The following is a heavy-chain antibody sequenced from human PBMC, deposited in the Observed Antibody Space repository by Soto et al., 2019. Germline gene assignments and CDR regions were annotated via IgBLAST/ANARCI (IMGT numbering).Heavy chain of an antibody. CDR2: MNPNSGNT. D-gene: IGHD1-1*01. CDR3: ARVFSGTTGTGVAYYYYGMDV. CDR1: GYTFTSYD. V-gene: IGHV1-8*01. J-gene: IGHJ6*02. Sequence: QVQLVQSGAEVKKPGASVKVSCKASGYTFTSYDINWVRQATGQGLAWMGWMNPNSGNTGYAQKFQGRVTMTRNTSISTAYMELSSLRSEDTAVYYCARVFSGTTGTGVAYYYYGMDVWGQGTTVTVSS.